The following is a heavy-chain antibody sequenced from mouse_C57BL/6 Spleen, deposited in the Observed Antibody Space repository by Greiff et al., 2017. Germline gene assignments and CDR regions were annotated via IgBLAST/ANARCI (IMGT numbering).Heavy chain of an antibody. CDR3: ATLLRCPLAL. J-gene: IGHJ3*01. Sequence: QVQLQQPGAELVKPGASVKLSCKASGYTFTSYWMQWVKQRPGQGLEWIGEIDPSDSYTNYNQKFKGKATLTVDTSSSTASMQLSSLPSEDSAVXYCATLLRCPLALWGEKSLGSVS. D-gene: IGHD1-1*01. CDR1: GYTFTSYW. V-gene: IGHV1-50*01. CDR2: IDPSDSYT.